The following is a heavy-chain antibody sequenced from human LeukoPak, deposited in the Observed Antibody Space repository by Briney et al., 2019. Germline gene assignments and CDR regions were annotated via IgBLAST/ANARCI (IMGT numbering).Heavy chain of an antibody. D-gene: IGHD1-1*01. CDR2: ISSSSSNI. V-gene: IGHV3-48*01. CDR1: GFILSSYG. Sequence: PGESLRLSCTASGFILSSYGMNWVRQAPGKGLEWVSYISSSSSNIFYADSVKGRFTISRGNAKDSLFLQMNSLRAEDTALYYCARDAVMGTTPFYFDYWGQGALVTVSS. J-gene: IGHJ4*02. CDR3: ARDAVMGTTPFYFDY.